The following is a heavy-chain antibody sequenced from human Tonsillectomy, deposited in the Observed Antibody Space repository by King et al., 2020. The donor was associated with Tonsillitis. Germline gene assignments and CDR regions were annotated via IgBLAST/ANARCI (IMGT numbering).Heavy chain of an antibody. CDR2: INSDGTII. CDR1: GFTFSDYW. J-gene: IGHJ4*02. Sequence: VQLVESGGGLVQPGGSLRLSCAVSGFTFSDYWMHWVRQAPGKGLVWVSRINSDGTIITYADSVKGRFTISRDNAKNTLYLQMNNLRAEDTAVYYCARGDEVLRLLEWFVDSWGQGTLVTVSS. D-gene: IGHD3-3*01. V-gene: IGHV3-74*01. CDR3: ARGDEVLRLLEWFVDS.